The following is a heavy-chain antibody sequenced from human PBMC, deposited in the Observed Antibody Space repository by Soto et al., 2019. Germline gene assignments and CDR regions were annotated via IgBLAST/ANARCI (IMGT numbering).Heavy chain of an antibody. Sequence: QVQLAQSANEVKKPGASVRVSCKAAGYTFIRYGIAWVRQAPGQGLEWMGWISPYNDYTVYAQKFQGRVSMTADTSTRTVYMNLRGLTSDDTAVYNCARGGYYDNSWGKLSHFGLDVWGQGTSVCVSS. V-gene: IGHV1-18*01. J-gene: IGHJ6*02. CDR3: ARGGYYDNSWGKLSHFGLDV. CDR1: GYTFIRYG. D-gene: IGHD3-16*01. CDR2: ISPYNDYT.